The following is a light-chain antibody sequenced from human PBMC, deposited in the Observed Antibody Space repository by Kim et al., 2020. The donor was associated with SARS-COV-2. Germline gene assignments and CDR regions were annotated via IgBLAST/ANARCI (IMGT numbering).Light chain of an antibody. CDR1: SSDVGSYNL. J-gene: IGLJ2*01. Sequence: QSLTISCTATSSDVGSYNLVSWYQQHPGKAPKLMIYDGSKRPSGVSNRFSGSKSGNTASLTISGLQAEDEADYYCYSYAGSSTFVVFGGGTKLTVL. CDR2: DGS. V-gene: IGLV2-23*03. CDR3: YSYAGSSTFVV.